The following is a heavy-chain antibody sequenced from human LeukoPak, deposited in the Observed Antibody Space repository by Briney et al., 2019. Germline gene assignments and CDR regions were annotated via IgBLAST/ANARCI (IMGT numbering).Heavy chain of an antibody. V-gene: IGHV1-46*01. CDR1: GYTFTSNY. D-gene: IGHD3-22*01. Sequence: ASVKVSCKASGYTFTSNYIHWVRQAPGQGLEWMGMIYPRDGSTSYAQKFQGRVTVTRDTSTSTVHMELSGLRSEDTAVYYCAGLVGRYSSGLHYYYFDYWGQGTLVTVSS. CDR3: AGLVGRYSSGLHYYYFDY. J-gene: IGHJ4*02. CDR2: IYPRDGST.